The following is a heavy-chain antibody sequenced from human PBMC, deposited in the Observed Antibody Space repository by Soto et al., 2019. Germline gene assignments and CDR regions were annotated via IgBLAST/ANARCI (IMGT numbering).Heavy chain of an antibody. D-gene: IGHD6-13*01. J-gene: IGHJ4*02. Sequence: GGSLRLSCAASGFTFSSYWMSWVRQALGKGLEWVANIKQDGSEKYYVDSVKGRFTISRDNAKNSLYLQMNSLRAEDTAVYYCARGGEAAAGLFDYWGQGTLVTVSS. CDR2: IKQDGSEK. V-gene: IGHV3-7*03. CDR3: ARGGEAAAGLFDY. CDR1: GFTFSSYW.